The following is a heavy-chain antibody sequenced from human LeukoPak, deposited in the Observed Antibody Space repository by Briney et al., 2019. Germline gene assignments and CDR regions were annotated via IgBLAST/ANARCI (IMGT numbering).Heavy chain of an antibody. J-gene: IGHJ4*02. CDR2: ISTRSTYI. D-gene: IGHD6-6*01. Sequence: GGSLRLSCAASGFTFSTYSMNWVRQAPGKGLEWVPCISTRSTYIYYADSVKGRFTISRDNAKNSLYLQMNSLRAEDTAVYYCARVSSGFAWDYWGQGTLVTVSS. CDR3: ARVSSGFAWDY. V-gene: IGHV3-21*01. CDR1: GFTFSTYS.